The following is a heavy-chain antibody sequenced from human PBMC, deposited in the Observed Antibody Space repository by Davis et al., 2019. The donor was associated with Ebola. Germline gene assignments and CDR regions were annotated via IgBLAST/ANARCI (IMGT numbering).Heavy chain of an antibody. Sequence: GESLKISCAASGFTFSSHEFNWVRQAPGKGLEWISYISTSGSTISYADSVRGRFTISRDNTKNSLYLQMNSLTAEDTAVYYCARDDCRGDGSCHSKDCFDYWGQGTLVTVSS. D-gene: IGHD2-15*01. CDR1: GFTFSSHE. CDR2: ISTSGSTI. J-gene: IGHJ4*02. CDR3: ARDDCRGDGSCHSKDCFDY. V-gene: IGHV3-48*03.